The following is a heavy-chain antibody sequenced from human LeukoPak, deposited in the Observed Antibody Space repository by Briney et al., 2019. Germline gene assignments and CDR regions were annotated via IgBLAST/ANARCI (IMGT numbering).Heavy chain of an antibody. J-gene: IGHJ4*02. D-gene: IGHD2-2*01. CDR2: IYDGSAT. V-gene: IGHV3-53*04. Sequence: GGSLRLSCAVSGFTVTSNYMNWVRQAPGKGLEWVSDIYDGSATYYPDSVRGRFSISRHKSENTLYLQMHSLRVEDTAVYYCAKWRVYQLLGYYFDYWGQGTLVTVSS. CDR1: GFTVTSNY. CDR3: AKWRVYQLLGYYFDY.